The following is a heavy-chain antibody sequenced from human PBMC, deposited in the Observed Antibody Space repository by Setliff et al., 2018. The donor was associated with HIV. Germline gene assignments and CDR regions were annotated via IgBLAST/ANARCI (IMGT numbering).Heavy chain of an antibody. Sequence: SETLSLTCTVSGGSISTSSYYWGWIRQPPGEGLEWIGSIYYSGSTYYNPSLKSRVTISVDTSKNQFSLKLNSVTSADTAIYYCASHPLGYWGQGTLVTVSS. CDR1: GGSISTSSYY. CDR3: ASHPLGY. CDR2: IYYSGST. V-gene: IGHV4-39*07. J-gene: IGHJ4*02.